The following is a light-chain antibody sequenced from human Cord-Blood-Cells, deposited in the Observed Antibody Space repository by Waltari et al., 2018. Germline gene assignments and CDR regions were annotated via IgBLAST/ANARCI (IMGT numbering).Light chain of an antibody. J-gene: IGKJ4*01. V-gene: IGKV3-15*01. CDR2: GAS. CDR3: QQYNNWPFT. Sequence: EIVMTQSPATLSVSTGERATLSCRASQSVSSNLAWYQQKPGQAPRLLIYGASTRATGIPARFSGSGSVTEFTLTISSLQSEDFAVYYCQQYNNWPFTFGGGTKVEIK. CDR1: QSVSSN.